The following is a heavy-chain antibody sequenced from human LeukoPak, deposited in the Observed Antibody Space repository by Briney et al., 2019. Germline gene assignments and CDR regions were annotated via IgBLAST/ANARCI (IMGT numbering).Heavy chain of an antibody. J-gene: IGHJ4*02. V-gene: IGHV3-23*01. CDR3: AKDRGVAVAGTYRY. Sequence: GGSLRLSCAASGFTFSSYAMSWVRQAPGKGLEWVSAISGSGGSTYYADSVKGRFTISGDNSKNTLYLQMNSLRAEDTAVYYCAKDRGVAVAGTYRYWGQGTLVTVSS. CDR2: ISGSGGST. CDR1: GFTFSSYA. D-gene: IGHD6-19*01.